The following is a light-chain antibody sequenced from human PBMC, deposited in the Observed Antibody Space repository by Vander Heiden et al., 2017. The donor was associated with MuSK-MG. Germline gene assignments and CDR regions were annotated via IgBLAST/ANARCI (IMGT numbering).Light chain of an antibody. J-gene: IGKJ3*01. CDR3: QQSYSVPFT. CDR1: QFISTY. V-gene: IGKV1-39*01. Sequence: DIQMTQSPSSLSASLRDRVTITCRTSQFISTYLNWYQQKPGKAPNLLIYGASTLQPGVPSRFTGSGSGTDFTLTINSLQPEDFATYFCQQSYSVPFTFGPGTTV. CDR2: GAS.